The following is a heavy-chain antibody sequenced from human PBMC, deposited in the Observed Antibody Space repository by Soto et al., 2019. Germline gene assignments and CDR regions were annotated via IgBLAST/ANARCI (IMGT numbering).Heavy chain of an antibody. D-gene: IGHD3-3*02. Sequence: GGSLRLSCAASGFTFSTYWMHWVRQAPGEGLVWVSRIKGDGSTTSSADSVEGRFTISRDNAKNTVYLHMNSLRADDTAVYYCARGAFHNYYVDYGAQGTLVTVSS. J-gene: IGHJ4*02. CDR3: ARGAFHNYYVDY. CDR2: IKGDGSTT. CDR1: GFTFSTYW. V-gene: IGHV3-74*01.